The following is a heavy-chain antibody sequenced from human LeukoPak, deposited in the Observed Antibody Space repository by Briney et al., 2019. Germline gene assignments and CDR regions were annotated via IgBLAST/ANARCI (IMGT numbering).Heavy chain of an antibody. D-gene: IGHD6-13*01. CDR1: VGSISSSNYY. V-gene: IGHV4-39*01. CDR3: ASSPAPGYYYYGMGV. CDR2: IYYSGST. Sequence: SETLSLTCTVSVGSISSSNYYWGWIRQPPGKGLEWIGTIYYSGSTYYNPSLKSRVTISADTSKNQFSLKLSSVTAADTAVYCCASSPAPGYYYYGMGVWGQGTTVTVSS. J-gene: IGHJ6*02.